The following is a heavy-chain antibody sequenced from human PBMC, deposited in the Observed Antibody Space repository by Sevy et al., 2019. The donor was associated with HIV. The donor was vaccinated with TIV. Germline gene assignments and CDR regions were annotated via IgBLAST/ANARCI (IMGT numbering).Heavy chain of an antibody. CDR3: AKVGPSYYYDSSGYYEGKGDFDY. CDR1: GFTFSSYG. J-gene: IGHJ4*02. V-gene: IGHV3-30*18. CDR2: ISYDGSNK. Sequence: GGSLRLSCAASGFTFSSYGMHWVRQAPGKGLEWVAVISYDGSNKYYADSVKGRFTISRDNFKNTLYLQMNSLRAEDTAVYYCAKVGPSYYYDSSGYYEGKGDFDYWGQGTLVTVSS. D-gene: IGHD3-22*01.